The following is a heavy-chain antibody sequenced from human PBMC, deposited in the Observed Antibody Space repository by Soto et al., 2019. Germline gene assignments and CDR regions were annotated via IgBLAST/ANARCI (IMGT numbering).Heavy chain of an antibody. CDR3: ARAANSSVFYGGSANWFDP. V-gene: IGHV3-9*01. Sequence: EVQLVEPGGGLVQPGRSLRLSCAASGFTFDDYAMDWVRQAPGKGLEWVSGISWNGGDIGYADSVKGRFTISRDNAKNSLYLQMNSLRVEDTALYYCARAANSSVFYGGSANWFDPWGRGTLVTVSS. CDR2: ISWNGGDI. D-gene: IGHD4-17*01. J-gene: IGHJ5*02. CDR1: GFTFDDYA.